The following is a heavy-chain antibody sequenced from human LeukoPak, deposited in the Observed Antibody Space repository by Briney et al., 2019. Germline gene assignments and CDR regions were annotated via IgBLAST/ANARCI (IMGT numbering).Heavy chain of an antibody. V-gene: IGHV3-9*01. CDR3: AKDVISSGTIDDAFDI. Sequence: PGGSLRLSCAASGFTFDDYAMHWVRQAPGKGLEWVSGISWNSGSIGYADSVKGRFTISRDNAKNSLYLQMNSLRAEDTALYYCAKDVISSGTIDDAFDIWGQGTMVTVSS. CDR1: GFTFDDYA. CDR2: ISWNSGSI. D-gene: IGHD3-22*01. J-gene: IGHJ3*02.